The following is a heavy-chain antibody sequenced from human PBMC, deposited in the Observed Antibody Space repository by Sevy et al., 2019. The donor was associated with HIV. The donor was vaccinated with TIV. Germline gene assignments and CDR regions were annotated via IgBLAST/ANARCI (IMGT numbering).Heavy chain of an antibody. CDR3: VREGLGGFRYSLDC. Sequence: GGSLRLSCAASGFSFSTYWMTWVRQAPGKGLEWVATMYQDGTERDYVDSVKGRFTISRDNTKTSLFLQMNSLSAEDTGVYYCVREGLGGFRYSLDCWGQGTLVTVSS. V-gene: IGHV3-7*01. CDR1: GFSFSTYW. CDR2: MYQDGTER. D-gene: IGHD3-16*01. J-gene: IGHJ4*02.